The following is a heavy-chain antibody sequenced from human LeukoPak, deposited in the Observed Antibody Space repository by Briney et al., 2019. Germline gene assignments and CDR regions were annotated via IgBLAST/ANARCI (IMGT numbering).Heavy chain of an antibody. Sequence: GRSLRLPCAASGFTFSSYGMHWVRQAPGKGLEWVAVIWSDGSNKYYADSVKGRFTISRDNSKNTLYLQVNSLRAEDTAVYYCARAELPAAIKSGAFDIWGQGTMVTVSS. V-gene: IGHV3-33*01. CDR3: ARAELPAAIKSGAFDI. J-gene: IGHJ3*02. CDR1: GFTFSSYG. D-gene: IGHD2-2*01. CDR2: IWSDGSNK.